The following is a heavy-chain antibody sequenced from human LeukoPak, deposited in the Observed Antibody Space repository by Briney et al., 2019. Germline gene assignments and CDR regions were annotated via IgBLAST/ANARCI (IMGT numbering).Heavy chain of an antibody. CDR2: IIPIFGTA. CDR3: ARVRIHYYDSSGYYKGVDAFDI. Sequence: ASVKVSCKASGGTFSSYAISWVRQAPGQGLEWMGGIIPIFGTANYAQKFQGRVTITADESTSTAYMELSSLRSEDTAVYYCARVRIHYYDSSGYYKGVDAFDIWGQGTMVTVSS. J-gene: IGHJ3*02. D-gene: IGHD3-22*01. V-gene: IGHV1-69*13. CDR1: GGTFSSYA.